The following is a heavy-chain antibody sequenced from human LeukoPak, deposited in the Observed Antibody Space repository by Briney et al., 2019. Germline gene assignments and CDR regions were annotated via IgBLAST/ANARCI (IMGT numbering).Heavy chain of an antibody. CDR1: GYTFTSYD. CDR2: MNPNSGNT. V-gene: IGHV1-8*01. J-gene: IGHJ6*02. D-gene: IGHD3-10*01. Sequence: GASVKVSCKASGYTFTSYDINWVRQATGQGLEWMGWMNPNSGNTGYAQKFQGRVTMTRNTSISTAYMELSSLRSEDTAVYYCARWSHDGSGSYWYYYYYGMDVWGQGTTVTVSS. CDR3: ARWSHDGSGSYWYYYYYGMDV.